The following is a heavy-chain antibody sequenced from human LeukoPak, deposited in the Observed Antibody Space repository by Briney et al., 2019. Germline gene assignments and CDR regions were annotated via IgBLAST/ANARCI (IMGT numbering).Heavy chain of an antibody. Sequence: PSETLSLTCSVSGGSISSGGEYWSWIRQPPGKGLEWIGYIYHSGSTYYNPSLKSRVTISVDRSKNQFSLKLSSVTAADTAVYYCAREWEIAARLPTDPPAWGQGTLVTVSS. CDR2: IYHSGST. D-gene: IGHD6-6*01. V-gene: IGHV4-30-2*01. CDR3: AREWEIAARLPTDPPA. CDR1: GGSISSGGEY. J-gene: IGHJ4*02.